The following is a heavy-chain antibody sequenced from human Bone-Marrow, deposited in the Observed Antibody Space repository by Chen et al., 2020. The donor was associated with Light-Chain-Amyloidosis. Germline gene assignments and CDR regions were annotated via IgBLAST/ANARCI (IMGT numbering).Heavy chain of an antibody. CDR1: GFIFSNYE. CDR2: ISSSGITI. J-gene: IGHJ3*01. Sequence: EVQLVESGGGLVQPGGSLSLSCVGSGFIFSNYEMNWVRQAPGKGLEWISYISSSGITIDYADSLKGRFTISRDNAQNSLLLQVNGLRDDDTAVYFCAGGLFGDHPMTHRAFDVWGQGTTVTVAS. V-gene: IGHV3-48*03. D-gene: IGHD4-17*01. CDR3: AGGLFGDHPMTHRAFDV.